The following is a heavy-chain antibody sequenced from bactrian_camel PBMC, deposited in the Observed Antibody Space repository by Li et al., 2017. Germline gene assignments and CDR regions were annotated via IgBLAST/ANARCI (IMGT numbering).Heavy chain of an antibody. J-gene: IGHJ4*01. CDR1: EYTYMTYC. CDR3: AATDRVQRPAYGGACPSPTY. Sequence: VQLVESGGGSVQAGGSLRLSCAASEYTYMTYCLGWFRQAPGKEREAVAAIDYTGTARTADSVLGRFTISKDNAKKMIYLQMNSLKPEDTAVYYCAATDRVQRPAYGGACPSPTYWGQGTQVTVS. D-gene: IGHD6*01. CDR2: IDYTGTA. V-gene: IGHV3S53*01.